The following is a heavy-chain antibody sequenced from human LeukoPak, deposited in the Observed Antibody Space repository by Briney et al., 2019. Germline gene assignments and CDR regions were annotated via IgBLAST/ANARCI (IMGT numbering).Heavy chain of an antibody. CDR3: ARDWALRRGYGMDV. Sequence: PSETLSLTCTVSGGSIGSYYWSWIRQPPGKGLEWIGYIYYSGSTNYNPSLKSRVTISVDTSKNQFSLKLSSVTAADTAVYYCARDWALRRGYGMDVWGQGTTVTVSS. CDR1: GGSIGSYY. V-gene: IGHV4-59*01. J-gene: IGHJ6*02. CDR2: IYYSGST. D-gene: IGHD5-12*01.